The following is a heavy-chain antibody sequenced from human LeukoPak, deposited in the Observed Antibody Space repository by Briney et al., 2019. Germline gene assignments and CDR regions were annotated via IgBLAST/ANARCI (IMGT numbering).Heavy chain of an antibody. CDR2: FDPEDGET. D-gene: IGHD2-2*01. CDR1: GYTLTELS. Sequence: ASVKVSCKVSGYTLTELSMHWVRQAPGKGLEWMGGFDPEDGETIYAQKFQGRVTMTEDTSTDTAYMELSSLRSEDTAVYYCATSPGFVVVPAATRALSYWGRGTLVTVSS. J-gene: IGHJ4*02. CDR3: ATSPGFVVVPAATRALSY. V-gene: IGHV1-24*01.